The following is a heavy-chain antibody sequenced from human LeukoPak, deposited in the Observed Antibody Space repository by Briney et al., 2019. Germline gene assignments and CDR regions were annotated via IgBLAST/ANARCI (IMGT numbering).Heavy chain of an antibody. J-gene: IGHJ4*02. Sequence: GGSLRLSCEASGFTFGSYEMTWVRQAPGKGLEWLSYISTSGSIIVYADSVRGRFTISRDNAKNSLYLQMNSLRAEDTAMYYCARGITSGWFFDSWGQGTLVTVSS. V-gene: IGHV3-48*03. D-gene: IGHD6-19*01. CDR1: GFTFGSYE. CDR3: ARGITSGWFFDS. CDR2: ISTSGSII.